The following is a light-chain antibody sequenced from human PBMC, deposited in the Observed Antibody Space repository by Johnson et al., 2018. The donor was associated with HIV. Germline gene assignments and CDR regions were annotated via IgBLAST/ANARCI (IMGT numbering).Light chain of an antibody. Sequence: QSVLTQPPSVSAAPGQKVTISCSGSSSNIGNNYVSWYQQLPGTAPKLLIYDNNKRPSGIPDRFSGSKSGTSATLGITRLQTGDAADYYCGTWDSSLSASFGTGTKVTVL. CDR2: DNN. J-gene: IGLJ1*01. CDR1: SSNIGNNY. CDR3: GTWDSSLSAS. V-gene: IGLV1-51*01.